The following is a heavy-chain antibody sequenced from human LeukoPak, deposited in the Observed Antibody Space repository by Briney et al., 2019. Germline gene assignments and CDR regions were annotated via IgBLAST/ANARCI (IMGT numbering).Heavy chain of an antibody. CDR1: GYTFTSYH. D-gene: IGHD6-6*01. CDR3: AKPGSSRGIAGRRPTKYYFDY. V-gene: IGHV1-46*01. Sequence: ASVKVSCKASGYTFTSYHMHWVRQAPGQGLEWMGIINPSGGTTNYAQKFRGRVTMTRDMSTSTVYMELNSLRAEDTAVYYCAKPGSSRGIAGRRPTKYYFDYWGQGTLVTVSS. CDR2: INPSGGTT. J-gene: IGHJ4*02.